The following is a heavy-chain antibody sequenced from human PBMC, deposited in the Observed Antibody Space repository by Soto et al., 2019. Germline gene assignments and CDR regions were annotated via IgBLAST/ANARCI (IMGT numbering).Heavy chain of an antibody. CDR1: GGSLSGYY. V-gene: IGHV4-4*07. CDR3: ARGSDAYGFEI. Sequence: QVQLQVSGPGLVKPSETLSLSCTVSGGSLSGYYWSWIRQPAGKGLEFSGRIYNSGSTNYNPSLKSLVTMSKDRSDNQLSLRLNSMTHADTAVYVWARGSDAYGFEIWGQGTRVTV. CDR2: IYNSGST. D-gene: IGHD2-2*01. J-gene: IGHJ3*02.